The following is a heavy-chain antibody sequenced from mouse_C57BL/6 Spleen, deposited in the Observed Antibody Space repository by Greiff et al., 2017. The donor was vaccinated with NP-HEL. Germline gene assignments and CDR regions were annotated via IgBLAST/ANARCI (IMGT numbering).Heavy chain of an antibody. CDR3: ARSRDYDVGFAY. CDR2: IHPNSGST. D-gene: IGHD2-4*01. Sequence: VQLQQPGAELVKPGASVKLSCKASGYTFTSYWMHWVKQRPGQGLEWIGMIHPNSGSTNYNEKFKSKATLTVDKSSSTAYMQLSSLTSEDSAVYYCARSRDYDVGFAYWGQGTLVTVSA. CDR1: GYTFTSYW. J-gene: IGHJ3*01. V-gene: IGHV1-64*01.